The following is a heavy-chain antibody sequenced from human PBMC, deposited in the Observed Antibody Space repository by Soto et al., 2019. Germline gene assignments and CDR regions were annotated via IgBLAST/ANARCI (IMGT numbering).Heavy chain of an antibody. D-gene: IGHD2-21*02. CDR2: ISSSSTTK. J-gene: IGHJ5*02. CDR3: AGDGCSGSDCLNWFDP. CDR1: GFTFSSYS. V-gene: IGHV3-48*01. Sequence: EVQLVESGGGLVQSGGSLRLSCAASGFTFSSYSMNWVRQSPGTGLEWGSYISSSSTTKYYADSVKGRCTISRDNAKNSLYLQMNSLRAEDTAVYYCAGDGCSGSDCLNWFDPWGQGTLVTVSS.